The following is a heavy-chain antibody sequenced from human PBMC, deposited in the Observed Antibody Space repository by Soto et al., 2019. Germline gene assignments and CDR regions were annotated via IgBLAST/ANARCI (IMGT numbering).Heavy chain of an antibody. CDR2: IIPIFGTA. CDR3: ASPTREWLPPARDYYYGMDV. Sequence: QVQLVQSGAEVKKPGSSVKVSCKASGGTFSSYAISWVRQAPGQELEWMGGIIPIFGTANYAQKFQGRVTITADKSPSTAYMELSSLRSEDTAVYYCASPTREWLPPARDYYYGMDVWGQGTTVTVSS. CDR1: GGTFSSYA. J-gene: IGHJ6*02. D-gene: IGHD3-3*01. V-gene: IGHV1-69*06.